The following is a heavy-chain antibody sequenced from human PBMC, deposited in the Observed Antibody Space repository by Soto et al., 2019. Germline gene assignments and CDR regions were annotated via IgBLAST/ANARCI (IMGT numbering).Heavy chain of an antibody. D-gene: IGHD5-12*01. J-gene: IGHJ4*02. CDR2: ISGSGGST. CDR3: AKGDRRDGYLFDY. V-gene: IGHV3-23*01. Sequence: PGGSLRLSCAASGVTFSSYAMSWVRQAPGKGLEWVSAISGSGGSTYYADSVKGRFTISRDNSKNTLYLQMNSLRAEDTAVYYCAKGDRRDGYLFDYWGQGTLVTVSS. CDR1: GVTFSSYA.